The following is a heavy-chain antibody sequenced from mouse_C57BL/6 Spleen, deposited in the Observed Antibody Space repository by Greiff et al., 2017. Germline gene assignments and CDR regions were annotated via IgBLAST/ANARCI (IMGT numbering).Heavy chain of an antibody. CDR2: INPNNGGT. CDR3: ARFWLLSYYFDY. V-gene: IGHV1-22*01. J-gene: IGHJ2*01. Sequence: EVQLQQSGPELVKPGASVKMSCKASGYTFTDYNMHWVKQSHGKSLEWIGYINPNNGGTSYNQKFKGKATLTVNKSSSTAYMELRSLTSEDSAVYYCARFWLLSYYFDYWGQGTTLTVSS. D-gene: IGHD2-3*01. CDR1: GYTFTDYN.